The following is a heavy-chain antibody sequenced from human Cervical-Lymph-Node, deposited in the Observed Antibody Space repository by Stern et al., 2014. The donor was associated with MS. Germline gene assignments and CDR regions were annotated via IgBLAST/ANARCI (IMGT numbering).Heavy chain of an antibody. CDR3: ARTSIGFDL. CDR2: ITWNSGTI. CDR1: GFSFDDFA. J-gene: IGHJ4*02. D-gene: IGHD3-16*01. Sequence: EVQLVEYGGSLVQPGRSLRLSCAASGFSFDDFAMNWVRQVPGKGLEWVSSITWNSGTIDYADSVKGRFIISRDNAKNSLYLQMNSLRIDDTALYYCARTSIGFDLWGQGTLVTVSS. V-gene: IGHV3-9*01.